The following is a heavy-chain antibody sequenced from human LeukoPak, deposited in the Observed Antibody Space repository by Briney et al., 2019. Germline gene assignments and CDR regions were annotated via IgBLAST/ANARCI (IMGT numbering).Heavy chain of an antibody. Sequence: GESLKISCKASGYSFTEYWIGWVRQMPGKGLEWIGIIYPGDSDTRYSPSFQGQVTISADKSISTAYLRWSSLKASDTAMYYCARGDTVTTWRYFDLWGRGTLVTVSS. J-gene: IGHJ2*01. CDR2: IYPGDSDT. CDR3: ARGDTVTTWRYFDL. CDR1: GYSFTEYW. D-gene: IGHD4-11*01. V-gene: IGHV5-51*01.